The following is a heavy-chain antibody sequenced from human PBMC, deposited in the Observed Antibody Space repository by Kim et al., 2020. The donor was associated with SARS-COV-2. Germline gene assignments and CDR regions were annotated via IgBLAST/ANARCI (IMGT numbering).Heavy chain of an antibody. V-gene: IGHV3-11*06. J-gene: IGHJ4*02. D-gene: IGHD3-22*01. CDR3: AREKNYYDSSGYSGRSPLDY. Sequence: RFTISRDNAKNSLYLQMNSLRAEDTAVYYCAREKNYYDSSGYSGRSPLDYWGQGTLVTVSS.